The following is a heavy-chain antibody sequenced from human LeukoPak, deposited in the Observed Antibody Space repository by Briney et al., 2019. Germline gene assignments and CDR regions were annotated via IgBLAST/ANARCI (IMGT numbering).Heavy chain of an antibody. Sequence: ASVKVSCKASGYTFTSYGISWVRQAPGQGLEWMGWISAYNGNTNYAQKLQGRVTMTTDTSTSTAYMGLRSLRSDDTAVYYCARESGIVGAQSDAFDIWGQGTMVTVSS. D-gene: IGHD1-26*01. J-gene: IGHJ3*02. CDR3: ARESGIVGAQSDAFDI. V-gene: IGHV1-18*01. CDR2: ISAYNGNT. CDR1: GYTFTSYG.